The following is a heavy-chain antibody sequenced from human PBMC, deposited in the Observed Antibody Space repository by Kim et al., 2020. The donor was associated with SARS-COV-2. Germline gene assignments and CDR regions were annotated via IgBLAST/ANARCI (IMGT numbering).Heavy chain of an antibody. D-gene: IGHD2-21*01. CDR3: AKDHGVWY. CDR2: GST. J-gene: IGHJ4*02. Sequence: GSTYYADSVKGRLTISRDNAKNTLYLQMNSLRAEDTAVYYCAKDHGVWYWGQGTLVTVSS. V-gene: IGHV3-23*01.